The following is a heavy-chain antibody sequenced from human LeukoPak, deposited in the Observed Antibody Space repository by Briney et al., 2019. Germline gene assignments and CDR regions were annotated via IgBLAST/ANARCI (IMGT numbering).Heavy chain of an antibody. Sequence: PSETLSLTCSVSGGSFSSYYWNWIRQPPGKGLEWIGYRTSSGSTDYNPSLKSRVTISVDTSKNQFSLKLSSVTAADTAVYYCASPASYGDHEGYAFDIWGQGTMVTVSS. D-gene: IGHD4-17*01. CDR3: ASPASYGDHEGYAFDI. CDR2: RTSSGST. CDR1: GGSFSSYY. J-gene: IGHJ3*02. V-gene: IGHV4-59*08.